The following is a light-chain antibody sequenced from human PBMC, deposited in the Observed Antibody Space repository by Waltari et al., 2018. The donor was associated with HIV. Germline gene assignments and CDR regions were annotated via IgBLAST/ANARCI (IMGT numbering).Light chain of an antibody. CDR1: HSVSSS. CDR3: QQYKYFPWT. Sequence: DIQMTQSPSTLSASVGDRVTITCRASHSVSSSLAWYQQKPGKAPKLLIYGASSLKSGVPSRFSGSGSGTEFTLTISGLQPDDFATYYCQQYKYFPWTFGQGTKVDI. V-gene: IGKV1-5*03. J-gene: IGKJ1*01. CDR2: GAS.